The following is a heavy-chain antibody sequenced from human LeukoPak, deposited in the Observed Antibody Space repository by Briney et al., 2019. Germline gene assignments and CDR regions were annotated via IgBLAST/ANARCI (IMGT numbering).Heavy chain of an antibody. J-gene: IGHJ4*02. V-gene: IGHV4-39*01. Sequence: SETLSLTCTVSGGSISSHSYYWGWIRQPPGKGLEWIGRGYYDGTSYFNLSLKSRAAVFVDTSRDQFSLDLSFVTAADTALYYCVRHISTITGHFDSCGPGILGSVSS. CDR1: GGSISSHSYY. CDR2: GYYDGTS. D-gene: IGHD5-24*01. CDR3: VRHISTITGHFDS.